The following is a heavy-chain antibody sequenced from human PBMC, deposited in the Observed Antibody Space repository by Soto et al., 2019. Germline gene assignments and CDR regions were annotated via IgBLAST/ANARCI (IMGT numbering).Heavy chain of an antibody. CDR3: AKDPWSSSSRVPYYYYMDV. J-gene: IGHJ6*03. CDR2: ISNDGSNQ. V-gene: IGHV3-30*18. D-gene: IGHD6-6*01. Sequence: PGGSLRLSCAASGFTFSSYGMHWVRQAPCKGLERVAIISNDGSNQYYADSVKGRFTISRDNSKNTLYLQMNSLRAEDTAMYYCAKDPWSSSSRVPYYYYMDVWGKGTTVTVSS. CDR1: GFTFSSYG.